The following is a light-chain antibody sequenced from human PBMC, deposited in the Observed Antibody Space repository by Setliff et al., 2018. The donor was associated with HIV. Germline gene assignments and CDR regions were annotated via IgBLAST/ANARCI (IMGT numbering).Light chain of an antibody. Sequence: VLTQPPSVSGAPGQSVTIFCSGSKSNIGVNYVYWYQQVQGRPPKLLIHRNDERPSGVPDRISGSKTGTSGSLAIRGLRSEDEGDYYCATWDDTMDVRVFGGGTK. J-gene: IGLJ3*02. V-gene: IGLV1-47*01. CDR2: RND. CDR3: ATWDDTMDVRV. CDR1: KSNIGVNY.